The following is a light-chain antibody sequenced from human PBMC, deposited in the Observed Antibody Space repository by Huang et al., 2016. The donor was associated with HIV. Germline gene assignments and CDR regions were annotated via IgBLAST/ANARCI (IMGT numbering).Light chain of an antibody. CDR3: QQRTNWPPGYT. CDR2: NAS. V-gene: IGKV3-11*01. CDR1: RNIKND. J-gene: IGKJ2*01. Sequence: EIVLTQSPATLSLSPGERVALSCRASRNIKNDLSWYQKRPGQAPRLLISNASNRATGIPARFSGSGSGTDFTLTSSSLEPEDFVVYFCQQRTNWPPGYTFGQGTKL.